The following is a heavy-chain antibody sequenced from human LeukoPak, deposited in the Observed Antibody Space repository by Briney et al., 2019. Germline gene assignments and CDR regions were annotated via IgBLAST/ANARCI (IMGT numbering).Heavy chain of an antibody. V-gene: IGHV3-23*01. CDR3: ARHRSSWLIDY. Sequence: GGSPRLSRAASGFTFNSYAMSWVRQAPWERLQWVSGISDSGGNTYYADSVRGRFTISRDNSKNTLYLQMNSLRAEDTAVYYCARHRSSWLIDYWGQGTLVTVSS. CDR2: ISDSGGNT. CDR1: GFTFNSYA. J-gene: IGHJ4*02. D-gene: IGHD6-6*01.